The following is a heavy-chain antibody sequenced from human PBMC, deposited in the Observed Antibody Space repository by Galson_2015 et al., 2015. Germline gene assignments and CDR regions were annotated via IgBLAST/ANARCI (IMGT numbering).Heavy chain of an antibody. J-gene: IGHJ5*02. D-gene: IGHD2-2*01. CDR1: GFTFSSSA. CDR3: ASRIVVVPAGRSGFDP. Sequence: SLRLSCAASGFTFSSSAMRWVRQAPGKGLEWVSAISGSGGSTYYADSVKGRFTISRDNSKNTLYLQMNSLRAEDTAVYYCASRIVVVPAGRSGFDPWGQGTLVTVSS. CDR2: ISGSGGST. V-gene: IGHV3-23*01.